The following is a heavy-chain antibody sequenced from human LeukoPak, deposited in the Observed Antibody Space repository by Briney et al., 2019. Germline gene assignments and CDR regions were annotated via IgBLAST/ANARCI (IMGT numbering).Heavy chain of an antibody. CDR3: ARNYYDNTAYYYYGMDV. V-gene: IGHV3-48*02. Sequence: PGGSLRLSCAASGFTFSTYRMNWVRQAPGKGLEWLSYIGSGGSTVYYADSVKGRFTISRDNAKNSLYLQMSSLRDEDTAVYYCARNYYDNTAYYYYGMDVWAKGPRSPSP. CDR1: GFTFSTYR. CDR2: IGSGGSTV. J-gene: IGHJ6*02. D-gene: IGHD3-22*01.